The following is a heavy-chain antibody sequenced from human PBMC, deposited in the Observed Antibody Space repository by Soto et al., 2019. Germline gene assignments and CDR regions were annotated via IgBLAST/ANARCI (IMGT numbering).Heavy chain of an antibody. V-gene: IGHV6-1*01. CDR3: ARDSSRWGDYGLDV. D-gene: IGHD6-13*01. J-gene: IGHJ6*02. CDR1: VESVSRTSAA. CDR2: TYYRSKWYN. Sequence: PLRTPSLSSALSVESVSRTSAASKSVTQSPPRGLEWMGRTYYRSKWYNDYAVSVKSRITINPDTSKNQCTRQLNSVTPEDTAVYYCARDSSRWGDYGLDVWVQGTTVPVSS.